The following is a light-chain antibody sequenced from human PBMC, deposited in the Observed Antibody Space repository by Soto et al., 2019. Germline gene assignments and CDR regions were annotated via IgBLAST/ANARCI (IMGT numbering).Light chain of an antibody. J-gene: IGKJ5*01. CDR2: AAS. V-gene: IGKV1-39*01. Sequence: DIQMTQSPSSLSASVGDRVTITCRASPSIGTYLNWYQHKLGKAPKLLIYAASSLQGGVPSRLTGSGSGTDFTLTINSLQPEDFATYFCQQSYSIPITFGQGTRLEIK. CDR1: PSIGTY. CDR3: QQSYSIPIT.